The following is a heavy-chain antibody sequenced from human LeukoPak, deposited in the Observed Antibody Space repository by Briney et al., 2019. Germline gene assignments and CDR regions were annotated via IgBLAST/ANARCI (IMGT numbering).Heavy chain of an antibody. CDR3: ARSSGGFDY. CDR1: GFTFSNHW. J-gene: IGHJ4*02. CDR2: IKNDGTST. Sequence: PGGSLRLSCAASGFTFSNHWMHWVRQASGKGLVWVSHIKNDGTSTSYADSVKGRFTISRDNAKNTVYLQMNSLRAEDTAVYYCARSSGGFDYWGQGTLVTVSS. V-gene: IGHV3-74*01. D-gene: IGHD3-16*01.